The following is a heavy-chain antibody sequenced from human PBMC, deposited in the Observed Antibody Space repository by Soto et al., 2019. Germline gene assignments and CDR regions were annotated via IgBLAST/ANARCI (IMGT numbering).Heavy chain of an antibody. D-gene: IGHD3-9*01. J-gene: IGHJ1*01. CDR3: ARDYDISTAYSFGS. Sequence: GGSLRLSCATSGFKFSSYWMHWVRQTPGKGLVWVSRIDNDGSSKDYADSVKGRFTISRDNSKNTLYLQMNSLRAEDTAVYYCARDYDISTAYSFGSWGQRTPLTVSS. V-gene: IGHV3-74*01. CDR1: GFKFSSYW. CDR2: IDNDGSSK.